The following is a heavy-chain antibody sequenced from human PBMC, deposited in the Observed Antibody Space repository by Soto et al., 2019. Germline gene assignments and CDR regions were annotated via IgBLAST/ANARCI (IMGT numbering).Heavy chain of an antibody. CDR1: GGTFSSYA. CDR2: LIPIFGSA. D-gene: IGHD2-15*01. V-gene: IGHV1-69*01. Sequence: QVQLVQSGAAVQKPGSSVKVSCKASGGTFSSYAISWVRPAPGQGLEWMGGLIPIFGSANYAQKFQGRVTITADESTSTAYMELSSLRSEDTAVYYCASSFLGYCSGGSCYRGFDYWGQGTLVTVSS. CDR3: ASSFLGYCSGGSCYRGFDY. J-gene: IGHJ4*02.